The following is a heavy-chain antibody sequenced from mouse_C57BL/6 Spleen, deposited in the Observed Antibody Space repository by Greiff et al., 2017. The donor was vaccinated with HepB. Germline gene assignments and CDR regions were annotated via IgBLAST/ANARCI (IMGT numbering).Heavy chain of an antibody. D-gene: IGHD1-1*01. J-gene: IGHJ2*01. CDR2: ISSGGSYT. CDR1: GFTFSSYG. Sequence: EVQRVESGGDLVKPGGSLKLSCAASGFTFSSYGMSWVRQTPDKRLEWVATISSGGSYTYYPDSVKGRFTISRDNAKNTLYLQMSSLKSEDTAMYYCARQEIYYPYFDYWGQGTTLTVSS. CDR3: ARQEIYYPYFDY. V-gene: IGHV5-6*01.